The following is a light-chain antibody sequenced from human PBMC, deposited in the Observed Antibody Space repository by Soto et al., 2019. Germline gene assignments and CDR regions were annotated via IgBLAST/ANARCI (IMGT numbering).Light chain of an antibody. CDR2: GAS. Sequence: IVLTQSPGTLSLSPGDRATLSCRASQIVSSNYLAWYQQKPGQAPRLLISGASGRATGIPDRFSGSGSGTDFTLTISRLGPEDFAVYYCQQYGDSPLTFGGGTKVDIK. CDR1: QIVSSNY. CDR3: QQYGDSPLT. V-gene: IGKV3-20*01. J-gene: IGKJ4*01.